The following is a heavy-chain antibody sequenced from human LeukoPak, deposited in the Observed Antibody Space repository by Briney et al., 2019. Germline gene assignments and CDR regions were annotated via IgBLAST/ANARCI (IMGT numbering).Heavy chain of an antibody. D-gene: IGHD2-21*02. CDR3: ARERHRVVTTNWPPPA. CDR2: INHSGST. CDR1: GGSFSSYY. V-gene: IGHV4-34*01. Sequence: SETLSLTCAVYGGSFSSYYWSWIRQPPGKGLEWIGEINHSGSTNYNPSLKSRVTISVDTSKNQFSLKLSSVTAADTAVYYCARERHRVVTTNWPPPAWGQGTTVTVSS. J-gene: IGHJ6*02.